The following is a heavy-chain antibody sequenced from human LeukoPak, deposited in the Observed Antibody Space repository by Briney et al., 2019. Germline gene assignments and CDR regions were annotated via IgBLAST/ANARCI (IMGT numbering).Heavy chain of an antibody. V-gene: IGHV4-39*01. Sequence: SETLSLTCTVSGGSISSSTYCWSWVRQPPGKGLEWIGCMYYSGSTYYSSSLKGRVTISLDTPRNQFSLRLNSVTASDTAVYYCARHIAYHANLGYWGQGTLVTVSS. CDR3: ARHIAYHANLGY. CDR2: MYYSGST. J-gene: IGHJ4*02. D-gene: IGHD2-21*01. CDR1: GGSISSSTYC.